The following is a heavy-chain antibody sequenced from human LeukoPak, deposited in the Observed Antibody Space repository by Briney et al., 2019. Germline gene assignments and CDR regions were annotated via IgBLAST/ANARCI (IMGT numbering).Heavy chain of an antibody. CDR2: IYYSGST. V-gene: IGHV4-39*07. D-gene: IGHD6-6*01. Sequence: PSETLSLTCTVSGASISSSSYYWGWIRQPPGKGLAWIGSIYYSGSTYYTPSLKSRVTISVDTSKNQFSLKLSSVTAADTAVYYCARDGPFGSSSDDYYYYMDVWGKGTTVTVSS. J-gene: IGHJ6*03. CDR3: ARDGPFGSSSDDYYYYMDV. CDR1: GASISSSSYY.